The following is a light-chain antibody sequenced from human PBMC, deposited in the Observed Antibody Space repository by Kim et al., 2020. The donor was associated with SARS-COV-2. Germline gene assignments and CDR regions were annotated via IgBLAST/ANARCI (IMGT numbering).Light chain of an antibody. CDR1: ALAKKY. J-gene: IGLJ2*01. Sequence: SSELTQPSSVSVSPGQTAWITCSGDALAKKYVRWFQQKPGQAPVVVIYKDSERPSGIPERFSGSSSGTTVTLTISGAQVEDEADYYCYSAADNNLRVFGGGTQVTVL. CDR3: YSAADNNLRV. CDR2: KDS. V-gene: IGLV3-27*01.